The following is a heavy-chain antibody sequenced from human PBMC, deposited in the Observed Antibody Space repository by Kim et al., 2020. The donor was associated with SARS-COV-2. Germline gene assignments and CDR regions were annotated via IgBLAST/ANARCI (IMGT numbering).Heavy chain of an antibody. CDR3: GRDWVAPPMAYTDS. Sequence: GGSLRLSCAASGFTFGDFYMSWMRQSPGKGLEWISYITGSGFTNYADSVRGRFTISRDNGKSSVYLQINDLRAEDTAIYYCGRDWVAPPMAYTDSWGQGT. CDR2: ITGSGFT. CDR1: GFTFGDFY. J-gene: IGHJ4*02. V-gene: IGHV3-11*05. D-gene: IGHD5-18*01.